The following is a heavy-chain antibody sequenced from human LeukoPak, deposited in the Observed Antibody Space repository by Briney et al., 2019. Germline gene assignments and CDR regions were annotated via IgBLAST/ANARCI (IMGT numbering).Heavy chain of an antibody. J-gene: IGHJ5*02. D-gene: IGHD6-6*01. CDR3: ARDPEYSSSHRENWFDP. CDR2: GYYSGTT. CDR1: GGSISSSSYH. Sequence: SETLSLTCSVSGGSISSSSYHWGWIRQPPGKGLEWIGSGYYSGTTDYNPSLKSRITISVDTSKNQFSLKLSSVTAADTAVYYCARDPEYSSSHRENWFDPWGQGTLVTVSS. V-gene: IGHV4-39*07.